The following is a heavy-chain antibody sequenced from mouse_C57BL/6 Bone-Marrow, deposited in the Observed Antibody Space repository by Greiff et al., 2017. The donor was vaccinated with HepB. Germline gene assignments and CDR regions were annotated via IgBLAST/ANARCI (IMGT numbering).Heavy chain of an antibody. V-gene: IGHV1-81*01. J-gene: IGHJ3*01. CDR3: ARSRGYDGAWFAY. Sequence: VQLQQSGAELARPGASVKLSCKASGYTFTSSGISWVKQRTGQGLEWIGEIYPRSGNTYYNEKFKGKATLTADKSSSTAYMELRSLTSEDSAVYFCARSRGYDGAWFAYWGQGTLVTVSA. D-gene: IGHD2-2*01. CDR1: GYTFTSSG. CDR2: IYPRSGNT.